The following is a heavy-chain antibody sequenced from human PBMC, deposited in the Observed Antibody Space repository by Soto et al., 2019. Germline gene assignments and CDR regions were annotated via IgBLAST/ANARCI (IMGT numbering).Heavy chain of an antibody. Sequence: GASVKVSCKASGYTFTSYAMHWVRQAPGQRLEWMGWINAGNGNTKYSQKFQGRVTITRDTSASTAYMELSSLRSEDTAVYYCARVGNSGHRMAFDIWGQGTMVTVSS. D-gene: IGHD5-12*01. CDR2: INAGNGNT. CDR3: ARVGNSGHRMAFDI. V-gene: IGHV1-3*01. CDR1: GYTFTSYA. J-gene: IGHJ3*02.